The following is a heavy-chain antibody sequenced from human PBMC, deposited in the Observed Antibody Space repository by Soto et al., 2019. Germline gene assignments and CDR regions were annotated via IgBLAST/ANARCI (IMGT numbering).Heavy chain of an antibody. CDR3: ARVYSGSYSDY. J-gene: IGHJ4*02. CDR2: IFYSGST. CDR1: GGSISSNNW. V-gene: IGHV4-4*02. Sequence: QVQLQESGPGLVKPSGTLSLTCAVSGGSISSNNWWSWVRQPPGKGLEWIGEIFYSGSTHYSPSLKRRVTISVDESKNQFSLKLTSVTAADTAVYYCARVYSGSYSDYWGQGTLVTVSS. D-gene: IGHD1-26*01.